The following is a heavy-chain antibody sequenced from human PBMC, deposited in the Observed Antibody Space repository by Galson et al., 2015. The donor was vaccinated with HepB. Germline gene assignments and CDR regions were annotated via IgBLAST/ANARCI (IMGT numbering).Heavy chain of an antibody. D-gene: IGHD6-6*01. CDR3: ARVYDSSSADLDY. Sequence: LSLTCTVSGASISSYYWNWIRQPPGKGLEWIGYISYSGSPNYNPSLKSRVTISINTSKNQFSLNLSSVTAADTAVYYRARVYDSSSADLDYWGQGTLVTVSS. V-gene: IGHV4-59*01. CDR1: GASISSYY. J-gene: IGHJ4*02. CDR2: ISYSGSP.